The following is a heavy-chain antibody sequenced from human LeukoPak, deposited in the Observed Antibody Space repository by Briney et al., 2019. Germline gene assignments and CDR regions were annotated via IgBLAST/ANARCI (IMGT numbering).Heavy chain of an antibody. CDR3: ARSLVVGATYPYH. Sequence: QPGGSLRLSCAASGFTFSSYEMNWVRQAPGKGLEWVSYISSSSSTIYYADSVKGRFTISRDNAKNSLYLQLYSLRAEDTAVYYCARSLVVGATYPYHWGQGTLVTVSS. V-gene: IGHV3-48*03. J-gene: IGHJ5*02. CDR1: GFTFSSYE. D-gene: IGHD1-26*01. CDR2: ISSSSSTI.